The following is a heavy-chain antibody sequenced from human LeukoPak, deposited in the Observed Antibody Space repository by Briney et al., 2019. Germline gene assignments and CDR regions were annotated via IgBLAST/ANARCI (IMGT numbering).Heavy chain of an antibody. V-gene: IGHV3-7*01. CDR2: IKQDGSEK. CDR3: ARDRYDIGWFDP. Sequence: PGGSLRLSCAASGFTFSNYWMSWVRQAPGKGLEWVANIKQDGSEKYYVDSVKGRFTISRDNAKNSLYLQMNSLRAEDTAIYYCARDRYDIGWFDPWGQGTLVAVSS. J-gene: IGHJ5*02. D-gene: IGHD3-9*01. CDR1: GFTFSNYW.